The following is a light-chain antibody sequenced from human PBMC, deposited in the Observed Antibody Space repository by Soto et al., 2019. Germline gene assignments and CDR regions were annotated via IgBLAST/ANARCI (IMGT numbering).Light chain of an antibody. CDR2: GAS. CDR3: QQYGSSPTT. J-gene: IGKJ1*01. Sequence: TQSDSTLSASVGDRVTMTCRASQSVSSSYLAWYQQKPGQAPRLLIYGASSRATGIPDRFSGSGSGTDFTLTISRLEPEDFAVYYCQQYGSSPTTFGQGTKVDIK. CDR1: QSVSSSY. V-gene: IGKV3-20*01.